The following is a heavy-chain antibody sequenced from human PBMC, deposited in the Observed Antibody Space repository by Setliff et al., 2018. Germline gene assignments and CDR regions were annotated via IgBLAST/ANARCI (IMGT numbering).Heavy chain of an antibody. CDR3: ARSPRPPTSLDYVDV. CDR2: IWDDGGNK. D-gene: IGHD2-2*01. CDR1: GFTFSTYR. J-gene: IGHJ6*03. Sequence: GGSLRLSCAASGFTFSTYRMHWVRQAPGKGLEWVAVIWDDGGNKYHADSVKGRFTISRDNSKNTLYLQMNSLRPEDTAVYYCARSPRPPTSLDYVDVWGDGTMVTVSS. V-gene: IGHV3-33*08.